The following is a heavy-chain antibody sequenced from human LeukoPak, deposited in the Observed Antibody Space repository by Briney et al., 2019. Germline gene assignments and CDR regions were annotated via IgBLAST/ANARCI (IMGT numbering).Heavy chain of an antibody. J-gene: IGHJ4*02. Sequence: PGGSLRLSCAASEFTFSSYSMSWVRQAPGKGLEWVSAISGSGGSTYYADSVKGRFTISRDNSKNTLYLQMNSLRAEDTAVYYCAKKASYSSSWYVFGLWGQGTLVTVSS. CDR3: AKKASYSSSWYVFGL. V-gene: IGHV3-23*01. D-gene: IGHD6-13*01. CDR2: ISGSGGST. CDR1: EFTFSSYS.